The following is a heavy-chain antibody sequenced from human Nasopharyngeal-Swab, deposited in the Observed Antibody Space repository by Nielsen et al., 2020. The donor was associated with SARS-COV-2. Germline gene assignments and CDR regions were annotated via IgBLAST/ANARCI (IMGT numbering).Heavy chain of an antibody. CDR2: IVVGSGNT. CDR3: AADRRYDFWSGYPAFDY. J-gene: IGHJ4*02. D-gene: IGHD3-3*01. CDR1: GFTFTSSA. Sequence: SVKVSCKASGFTFTSSAVQWVRQARGQRLEWIGWIVVGSGNTNYAQKFQERVTITRDMSTSTAYMELSSLKSEDTAVYYCAADRRYDFWSGYPAFDYWGQGTLVTVSS. V-gene: IGHV1-58*01.